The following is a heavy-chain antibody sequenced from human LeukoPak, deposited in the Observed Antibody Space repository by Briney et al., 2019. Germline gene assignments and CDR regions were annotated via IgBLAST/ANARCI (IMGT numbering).Heavy chain of an antibody. Sequence: GESLKISCKASGYSFNNYWIGWVRQMPGKGLEWMGIIYPGDSDTKYNPSFQGQVTISADKSINTAYLQWSSLRASDTAMYYCARQGTIVAGTLGTTFDYWGQGTLLTVSS. CDR1: GYSFNNYW. D-gene: IGHD5-12*01. J-gene: IGHJ4*02. V-gene: IGHV5-51*01. CDR2: IYPGDSDT. CDR3: ARQGTIVAGTLGTTFDY.